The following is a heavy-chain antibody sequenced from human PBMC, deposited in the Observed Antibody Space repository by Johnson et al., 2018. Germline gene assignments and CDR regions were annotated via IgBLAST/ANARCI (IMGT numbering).Heavy chain of an antibody. CDR2: ISFDGSKE. V-gene: IGHV3-30*03. D-gene: IGHD3-10*01. CDR1: GFTFSSYA. Sequence: QVQLVQSGGGVVQPGRSLRLSCTASGFTFSSYAMPWVRQAPGKGLEWVALISFDGSKEYCADSVKGRFTISRDNSKNTVYLQMDSLRAEDKAVYYCARDAGIGIFFGELLNFQHWGQGTLVTGSS. J-gene: IGHJ1*01. CDR3: ARDAGIGIFFGELLNFQH.